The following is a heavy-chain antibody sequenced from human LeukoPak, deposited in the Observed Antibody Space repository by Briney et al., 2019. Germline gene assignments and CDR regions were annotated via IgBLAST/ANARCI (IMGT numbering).Heavy chain of an antibody. CDR2: ISYDGSNK. J-gene: IGHJ4*02. V-gene: IGHV3-30-3*01. CDR3: ARDIAVAGTGEDY. Sequence: GRSLRLSCAASGFTFSSYAMHWVRQAPGKGLEWVAVISYDGSNKYYADSVKGRFTISRGNSKNTLYLQMNSLRAEDTAVYYCARDIAVAGTGEDYWGQGTLVTVSS. CDR1: GFTFSSYA. D-gene: IGHD6-19*01.